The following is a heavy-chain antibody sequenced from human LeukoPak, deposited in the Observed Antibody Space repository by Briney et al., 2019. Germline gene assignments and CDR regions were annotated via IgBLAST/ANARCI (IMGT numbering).Heavy chain of an antibody. J-gene: IGHJ4*02. V-gene: IGHV3-7*01. CDR3: VRDGGVSGYDLLDY. CDR1: GFTFRHYW. CDR2: INQDGSEE. Sequence: GGSLRLSCAASGFTFRHYWMSWVRQAPGKGRGWGAQINQDGSEEYYMDSVKARFTTSRDNAKNSVFLQMNSLRAEDTAVYYCVRDGGVSGYDLLDYWGQGTLVTVSS. D-gene: IGHD5-12*01.